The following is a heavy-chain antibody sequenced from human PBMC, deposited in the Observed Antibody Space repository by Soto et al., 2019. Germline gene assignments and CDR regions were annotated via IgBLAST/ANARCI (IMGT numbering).Heavy chain of an antibody. Sequence: SETXSLTCSXXXGSFSSXGFYWGWXRQVPGRGLEWIGHVFNXXTXXXXXXXXXXXXXXXDTXANLFSMKLSSVTAADTAIYYCGRGFYGSGGPDVWGPGTLVTVSS. CDR3: GRGFYGSGGPDV. D-gene: IGHD3-10*01. CDR2: VFNXXTX. J-gene: IGHJ4*02. CDR1: XGSFSSXGFY. V-gene: IGHV4-31*01.